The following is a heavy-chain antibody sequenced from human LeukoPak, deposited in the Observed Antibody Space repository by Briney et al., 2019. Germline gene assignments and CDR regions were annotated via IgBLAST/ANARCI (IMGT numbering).Heavy chain of an antibody. CDR2: INPSGGST. D-gene: IGHD3-3*01. V-gene: IGHV1-46*01. Sequence: ASVKVSCEASGYTFTSYYMHWVRQAPGQGLEWMGIINPSGGSTSYAQKFQGRVTMTRDTSTSTIYMELSSLRSEDTAVYYCAREWGGYDFWSGYPDYWGQGTLVTVSS. CDR1: GYTFTSYY. CDR3: AREWGGYDFWSGYPDY. J-gene: IGHJ4*02.